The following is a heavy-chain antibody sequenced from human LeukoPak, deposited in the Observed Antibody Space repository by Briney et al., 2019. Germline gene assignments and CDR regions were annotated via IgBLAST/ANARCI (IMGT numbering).Heavy chain of an antibody. CDR1: GGSFTDYF. CDR3: ARGSYNWNYGLYFQH. V-gene: IGHV4-34*01. D-gene: IGHD1-7*01. J-gene: IGHJ1*01. CDR2: INDYTGDS. Sequence: SETLSLTCTVFGGSFTDYFWTWIRHSPGKGLEWIGEINDYTGDSKYNPSLNSRVSISLEKSKNQLSLELRSVTAADTAVYYCARGSYNWNYGLYFQHWGQGTLVTVSS.